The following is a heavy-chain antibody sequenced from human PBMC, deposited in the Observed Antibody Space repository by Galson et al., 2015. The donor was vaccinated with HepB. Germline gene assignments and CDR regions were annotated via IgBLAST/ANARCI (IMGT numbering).Heavy chain of an antibody. V-gene: IGHV4-59*01. CDR2: IYYSEST. J-gene: IGHJ6*02. CDR3: AAAVVFPAGISCYYYALDV. CDR1: GGSISSYY. D-gene: IGHD2-2*02. Sequence: SETLSLTCTVSGGSISSYYWSWIRQPPGKGLEWIGYIYYSESTNYNPSLKSRVTISVDTSKNQFSLKLSSVTAADTAVYYCAAAVVFPAGISCYYYALDVWGQGTTVTVSS.